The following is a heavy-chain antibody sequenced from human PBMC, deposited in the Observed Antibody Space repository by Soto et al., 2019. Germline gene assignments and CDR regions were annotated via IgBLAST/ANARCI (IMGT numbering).Heavy chain of an antibody. CDR3: ARAGQQWLVRGGSDY. CDR1: GGSISSGDYY. CDR2: IYYSGST. Sequence: PSETLSLTCTVSGGSISSGDYYWSWIRQPPGKGLEWIGYIYYSGSTYYNPSLKSRVTISVDTSKNQFSLKLSSVTAADTAVYYCARAGQQWLVRGGSDYCGQGTLVTVSS. J-gene: IGHJ4*02. D-gene: IGHD6-19*01. V-gene: IGHV4-30-4*01.